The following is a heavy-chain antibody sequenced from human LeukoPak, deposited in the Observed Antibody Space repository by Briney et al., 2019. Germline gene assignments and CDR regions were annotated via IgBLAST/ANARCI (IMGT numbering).Heavy chain of an antibody. CDR2: ISAYNGNT. CDR1: GYTFTSYD. D-gene: IGHD6-13*01. CDR3: ARVPPQSSSWYDYYYYGMDV. Sequence: ASVKVSCKASGYTFTSYDINWVRQATGQGLEWLGWISAYNGNTNYAQKLQGRVTMTTDTSTSTAYMELRSLRSDDTAVYYCARVPPQSSSWYDYYYYGMDVWGQGTTVTVSS. V-gene: IGHV1-18*01. J-gene: IGHJ6*02.